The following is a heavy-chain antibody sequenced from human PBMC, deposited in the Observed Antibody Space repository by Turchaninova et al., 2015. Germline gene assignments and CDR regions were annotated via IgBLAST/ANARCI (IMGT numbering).Heavy chain of an antibody. J-gene: IGHJ4*02. CDR1: GNICTNYA. CDR3: ARDSGRLTVTGVANLFDL. D-gene: IGHD6-19*01. V-gene: IGHV1-3*04. Sequence: QVQLVQSGAGVKKPGASGKVSCKASGNICTNYAIHWVRQAPGQRLEWRGGINTGNGDTKYSETFQSRVTFTRDTSASTAYMDLSRLRSEDTTVYYCARDSGRLTVTGVANLFDLWGQGTRVTVSS. CDR2: INTGNGDT.